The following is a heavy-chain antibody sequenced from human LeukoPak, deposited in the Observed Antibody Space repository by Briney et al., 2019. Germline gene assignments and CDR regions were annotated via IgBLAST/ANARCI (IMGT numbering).Heavy chain of an antibody. Sequence: GASVKVSFKASGYTFTSYDINWVRQATGQGLEWMGWMNPNSGNTGYAQKFQGRVTMTRNTSITTAYMELSSLRSEDTAVYYCARGGHQYPKGWFDPWGQGTLVSVSS. J-gene: IGHJ5*02. CDR2: MNPNSGNT. CDR3: ARGGHQYPKGWFDP. CDR1: GYTFTSYD. V-gene: IGHV1-8*01. D-gene: IGHD2-2*02.